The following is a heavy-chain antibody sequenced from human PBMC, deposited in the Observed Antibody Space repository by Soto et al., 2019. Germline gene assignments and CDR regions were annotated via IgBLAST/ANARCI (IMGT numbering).Heavy chain of an antibody. Sequence: KTSETLSLTCAASGASISGSYYYWAWLRQSPGKGPEWIGSVFYTGFTSYNPSLESRVSVSVDTSKSQFSLKLSAVTAADTAVYYCATSQKGYNWNYFDHWGQGALVTVSS. J-gene: IGHJ4*02. CDR3: ATSQKGYNWNYFDH. D-gene: IGHD1-20*01. V-gene: IGHV4-39*01. CDR1: GASISGSYYY. CDR2: VFYTGFT.